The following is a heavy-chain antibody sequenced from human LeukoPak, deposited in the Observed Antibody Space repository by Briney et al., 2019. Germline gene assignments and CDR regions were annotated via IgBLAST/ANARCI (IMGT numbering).Heavy chain of an antibody. CDR3: ARVRNPRELPCSIIDY. D-gene: IGHD1-26*01. V-gene: IGHV1-18*01. CDR2: ISAYNGNT. J-gene: IGHJ4*02. Sequence: ASVKVSCKASGYTFTSYGISWVRQAPGQGLEWMGWISAYNGNTNYAQKLQGRVTMTTDTSTSTAYMELRSLRSDDTAVYYCARVRNPRELPCSIIDYWGQGTLVTVSS. CDR1: GYTFTSYG.